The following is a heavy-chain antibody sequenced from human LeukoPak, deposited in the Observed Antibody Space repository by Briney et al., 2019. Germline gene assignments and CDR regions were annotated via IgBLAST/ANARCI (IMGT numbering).Heavy chain of an antibody. V-gene: IGHV3-30*02. CDR2: IRYDGSNK. CDR3: AKVRAAYSSSWDFDY. D-gene: IGHD6-13*01. Sequence: PGGSLRLSCAASGFTFSSYSMHWVRQAPGKGLEWVAFIRYDGSNKYYADSVKGRFTISRDNSKNTLYLQMNSLRAEDTAVYYCAKVRAAYSSSWDFDYWGQGTLVTVSS. J-gene: IGHJ4*02. CDR1: GFTFSSYS.